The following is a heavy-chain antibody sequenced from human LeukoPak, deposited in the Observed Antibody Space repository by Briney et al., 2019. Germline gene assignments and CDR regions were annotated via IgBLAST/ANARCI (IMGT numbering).Heavy chain of an antibody. CDR1: GGSISSSSYY. D-gene: IGHD1-1*01. J-gene: IGHJ4*02. CDR2: IYYSGST. V-gene: IGHV4-61*05. CDR3: ARAVEGPTTNYYFDY. Sequence: SETLSLTCTVSGGSISSSSYYWGWIRQPPGKGLEWIGYIYYSGSTNYNPSLKSRVTISVDTSKNQFSLKLSSVTAADTAVYYCARAVEGPTTNYYFDYWGQGTLVTVSS.